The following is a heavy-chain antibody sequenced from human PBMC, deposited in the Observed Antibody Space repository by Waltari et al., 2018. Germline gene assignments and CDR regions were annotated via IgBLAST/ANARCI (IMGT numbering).Heavy chain of an antibody. V-gene: IGHV3-64*07. D-gene: IGHD1-26*01. J-gene: IGHJ3*02. Sequence: EVQLVESGGGLVQPGGSLRLSCAASGFTFSSYAMHWVRQAPGKGLEYVSAISGNGGSTYYADSVKGRFTISRDNSKNTLYLQMGSLRAEDMAVYYCARNLGARGAFDIWGQGTMVTVSS. CDR2: ISGNGGST. CDR3: ARNLGARGAFDI. CDR1: GFTFSSYA.